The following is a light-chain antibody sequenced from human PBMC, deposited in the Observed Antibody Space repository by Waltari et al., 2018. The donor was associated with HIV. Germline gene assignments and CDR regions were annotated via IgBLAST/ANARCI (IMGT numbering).Light chain of an antibody. CDR2: RDN. Sequence: QSVLTQPPSASGTPGQKVTISCSGGNANIGTNSVYWFQQCPGTAPKLLIYRDNLRHPGGPSRFSGLKVGPSGSLAISWLRSGGGGRFFFGVLDDTLGGGVFGGGTKLTVL. V-gene: IGLV1-47*01. CDR3: GVLDDTLGGGV. J-gene: IGLJ2*01. CDR1: NANIGTNS.